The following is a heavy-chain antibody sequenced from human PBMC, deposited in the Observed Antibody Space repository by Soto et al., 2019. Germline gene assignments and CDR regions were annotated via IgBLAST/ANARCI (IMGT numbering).Heavy chain of an antibody. CDR2: INPNSGDT. Sequence: QVQLVQSGAEVKKPGASVTVSCKASGYTFSDYYLHWVRQAPGQGPEWMGRINPNSGDTKFAQKFQGRFTMTRDTSVRTAFMELNWLKSDDTAVYYCARESGGATATVDYYYFYMDVWGKGTTVTVSS. V-gene: IGHV1-2*06. J-gene: IGHJ6*03. CDR1: GYTFSDYY. CDR3: ARESGGATATVDYYYFYMDV. D-gene: IGHD5-12*01.